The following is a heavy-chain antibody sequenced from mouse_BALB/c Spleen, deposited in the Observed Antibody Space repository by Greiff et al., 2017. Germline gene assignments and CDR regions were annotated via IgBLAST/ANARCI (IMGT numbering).Heavy chain of an antibody. CDR3: ARWGDYDLAWFAY. CDR1: GYTFTSYD. J-gene: IGHJ3*01. D-gene: IGHD2-4*01. Sequence: VQLQQSGAELLKPGALVKISCKASGYTFTSYDINWVKQRPGQGLEWIGWIYPGDGSTKYNEKFKGKATLTADTSSNTAYMQLSSLTSEDSAVYFCARWGDYDLAWFAYWGQGTLVTVSA. V-gene: IGHV1S12*01. CDR2: IYPGDGST.